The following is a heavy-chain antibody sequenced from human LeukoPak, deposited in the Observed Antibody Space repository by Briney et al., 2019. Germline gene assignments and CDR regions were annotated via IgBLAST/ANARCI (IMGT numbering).Heavy chain of an antibody. D-gene: IGHD2-2*01. CDR2: IRYDGSNK. V-gene: IGHV3-30*02. J-gene: IGHJ4*02. CDR3: AKDLKSIVVVPAAIDY. CDR1: GFTFSSYG. Sequence: GSLRLSCAASGFTFSSYGMHWVRQAPGKGLEWVAFIRYDGSNKYYADSVKGRFTISRDNSKNTLYLQMNSLRAEDTAVYYCAKDLKSIVVVPAAIDYWGQGTLVTVSS.